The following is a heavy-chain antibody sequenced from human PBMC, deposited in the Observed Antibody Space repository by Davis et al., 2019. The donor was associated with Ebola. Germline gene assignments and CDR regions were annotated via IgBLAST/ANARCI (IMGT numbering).Heavy chain of an antibody. CDR1: GFTFSNYW. V-gene: IGHV3-7*03. Sequence: GESLKISCAVSGFTFSNYWMSWVRQAAGKGLEWVANIKQDGSEKDYVESVKGRFTISRDNAKNSLYLQMNSLRAEDTALYYCARNKGGFDYWGQGALVTVSS. CDR2: IKQDGSEK. J-gene: IGHJ4*02. CDR3: ARNKGGFDY. D-gene: IGHD3-16*01.